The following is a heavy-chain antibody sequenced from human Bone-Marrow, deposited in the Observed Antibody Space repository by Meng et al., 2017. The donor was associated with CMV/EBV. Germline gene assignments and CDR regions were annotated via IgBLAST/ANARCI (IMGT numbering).Heavy chain of an antibody. CDR3: ARVGYSNYAVSYNWFDP. D-gene: IGHD4-11*01. CDR1: GFTFSGYT. J-gene: IGHJ5*02. CDR2: ISGSSAYI. Sequence: GGSLRLSCAASGFTFSGYTMNWVRQAPGRGLDWVSSISGSSAYIYYADSVKGRFTISRDNAKNTLYLQMNSLRAEDTAVYYCARVGYSNYAVSYNWFDPWGQGTLVTVSS. V-gene: IGHV3-21*04.